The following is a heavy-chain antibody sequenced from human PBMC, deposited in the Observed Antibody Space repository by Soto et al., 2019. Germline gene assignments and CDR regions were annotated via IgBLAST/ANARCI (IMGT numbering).Heavy chain of an antibody. CDR3: VRKGAAGTGFDY. Sequence: PGVSLRLSCAASGFTFSSYWMNWVRQAPGKGLVWVSRINSDGGTTGYADSVKGRFTISRDNAKNTLYLQMNSLRAEDTAVYYCVRKGAAGTGFDYWGQGTLVTAPQ. CDR1: GFTFSSYW. V-gene: IGHV3-74*01. J-gene: IGHJ4*02. D-gene: IGHD6-13*01. CDR2: INSDGGTT.